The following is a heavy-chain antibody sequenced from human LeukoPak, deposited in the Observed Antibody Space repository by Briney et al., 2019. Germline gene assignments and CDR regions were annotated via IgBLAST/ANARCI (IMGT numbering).Heavy chain of an antibody. CDR2: ISYDGSNK. D-gene: IGHD3-10*01. CDR3: AKDLFPRYYYGSGSSRGMDV. J-gene: IGHJ6*02. Sequence: GGSLRLSCAASGFTFSSYGMHWVRQAPGKGLEWVAVISYDGSNKYYADSVKGRFTISRDNSKNTLYLQMNSLRAEDTAVYYCAKDLFPRYYYGSGSSRGMDVWGQGTTVTVSS. V-gene: IGHV3-30*18. CDR1: GFTFSSYG.